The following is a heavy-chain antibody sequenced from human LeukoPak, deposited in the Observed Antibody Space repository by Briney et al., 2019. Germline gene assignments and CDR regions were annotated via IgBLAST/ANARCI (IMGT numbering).Heavy chain of an antibody. CDR2: ISSSSTI. Sequence: TGGSLRLSCAASGFTFSIYSISWVRQAPGKGLEWVSYISSSSTIYYADSVKGRFTISRDNAKNSLYLQMNSLRAEDTAVYYCATDYYGDYSFQHWGQGTLVIVSS. V-gene: IGHV3-48*01. J-gene: IGHJ1*01. CDR1: GFTFSIYS. D-gene: IGHD4-17*01. CDR3: ATDYYGDYSFQH.